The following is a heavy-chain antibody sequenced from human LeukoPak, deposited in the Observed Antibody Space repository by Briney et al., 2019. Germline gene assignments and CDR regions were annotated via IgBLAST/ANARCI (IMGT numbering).Heavy chain of an antibody. CDR3: ARVWLPLGELRYYFDY. J-gene: IGHJ4*02. V-gene: IGHV1-69*01. D-gene: IGHD3-16*01. CDR1: GGTFSSYA. Sequence: SVKVSCKASGGTFSSYAISWVRQAPGQGLGWMGGIIPIFGTANYAQKFQGRVTITADESTSTAYMELSSLRSEDTAVYYCARVWLPLGELRYYFDYWGQGTLVTVSS. CDR2: IIPIFGTA.